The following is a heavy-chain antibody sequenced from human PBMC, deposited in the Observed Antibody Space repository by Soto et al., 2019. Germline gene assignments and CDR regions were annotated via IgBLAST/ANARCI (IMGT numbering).Heavy chain of an antibody. CDR1: GFTVTNKY. J-gene: IGHJ2*01. CDR3: ARVDYGDYGWYFDL. Sequence: EVQLVESGGNLIQPGGSLRLSSAASGFTVTNKYMTWVRQAPGKGLEWVSLIYSGGATSYADSVKGRFTISRDNSKDILYLQVNSLRAEDTAVYYCARVDYGDYGWYFDLWGRGTLVTVSS. D-gene: IGHD4-17*01. V-gene: IGHV3-53*01. CDR2: IYSGGAT.